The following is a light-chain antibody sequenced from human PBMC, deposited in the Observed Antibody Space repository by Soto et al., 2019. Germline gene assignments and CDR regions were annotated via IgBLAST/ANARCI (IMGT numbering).Light chain of an antibody. J-gene: IGKJ4*01. V-gene: IGKV3-11*01. CDR2: DAS. CDR3: QQRNTWPFT. Sequence: EIVLTQSPVTLSLSTGERATLSCRASQRISSHLAWYQQKPGRAPRLLVYDASNRATGIPAKFSGSGSGTDFTLTISGLEPEDFAVYYCQQRNTWPFTFGEGTKVDIK. CDR1: QRISSH.